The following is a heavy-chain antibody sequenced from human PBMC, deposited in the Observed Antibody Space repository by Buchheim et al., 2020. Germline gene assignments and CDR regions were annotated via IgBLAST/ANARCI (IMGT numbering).Heavy chain of an antibody. CDR3: ARESFYGSPSV. Sequence: EVQLVESGGGLVKPGGSLRLSCAASGFTFSSYSMNWVRQAQGKGLEWVSAISSSSAYIYYADSAKGRFTISRDNVKNSLYLQMNSLRVEDTAVYYCARESFYGSPSVWGQGTT. J-gene: IGHJ6*02. CDR2: ISSSSAYI. CDR1: GFTFSSYS. V-gene: IGHV3-21*01. D-gene: IGHD3-10*01.